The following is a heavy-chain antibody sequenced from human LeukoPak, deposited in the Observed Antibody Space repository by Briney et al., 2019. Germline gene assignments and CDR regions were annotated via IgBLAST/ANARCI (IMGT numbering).Heavy chain of an antibody. D-gene: IGHD5-24*01. CDR3: ARASRDGYNQNFDY. Sequence: PGESLKISCKGSGYSFSSYWIAWVRQMPGKGLEWMGILYPGDSDSRYSPSFQGQVTISADRSISTAYLHWSSLKVSDTAMYYCARASRDGYNQNFDYWGQGTLVTVSS. CDR1: GYSFSSYW. CDR2: LYPGDSDS. J-gene: IGHJ4*02. V-gene: IGHV5-51*01.